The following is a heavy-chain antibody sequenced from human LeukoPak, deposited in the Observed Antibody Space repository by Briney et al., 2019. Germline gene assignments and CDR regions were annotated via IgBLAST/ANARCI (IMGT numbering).Heavy chain of an antibody. Sequence: SETLSLTCTVSGGSISSGGYYWSWIRQHPGKGLEWIGYVYYGGSTSYNPSLKSRVTISVDTSKNQFSLKLNSVTAADTAVYYCARYRNCGSDCYDAFDIWGQGTMVTVSS. CDR2: VYYGGST. CDR3: ARYRNCGSDCYDAFDI. D-gene: IGHD2-21*02. J-gene: IGHJ3*02. CDR1: GGSISSGGYY. V-gene: IGHV4-31*03.